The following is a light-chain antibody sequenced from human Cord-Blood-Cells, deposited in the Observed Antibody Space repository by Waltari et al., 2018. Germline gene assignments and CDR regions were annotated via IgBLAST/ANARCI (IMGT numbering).Light chain of an antibody. CDR3: QQYNNWPPHT. V-gene: IGKV3-15*01. Sequence: EIVMTQSPATLSVSPGERATPSCRASQSVSSNLAWYQQQPGQAPRLLIYGASTRATGIPARFSGSGSGTEFTLTISSLQSEDFAVYFCQQYNNWPPHTFGGGTKVEIK. CDR2: GAS. CDR1: QSVSSN. J-gene: IGKJ4*01.